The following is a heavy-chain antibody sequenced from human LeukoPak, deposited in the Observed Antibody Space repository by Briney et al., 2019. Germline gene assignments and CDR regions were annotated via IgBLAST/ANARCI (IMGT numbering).Heavy chain of an antibody. D-gene: IGHD5-18*01. CDR3: ARDGYSYGYMDV. Sequence: SETLSLTCTLSGGSISSSSYYWGWIRQPPGKGLEWIGSIYYSGSTYYNPSLKSRDTISVDTSKNQFSLKLSSVTAADTAVYYCARDGYSYGYMDVWGKGTTVTVSS. CDR2: IYYSGST. CDR1: GGSISSSSYY. V-gene: IGHV4-39*07. J-gene: IGHJ6*03.